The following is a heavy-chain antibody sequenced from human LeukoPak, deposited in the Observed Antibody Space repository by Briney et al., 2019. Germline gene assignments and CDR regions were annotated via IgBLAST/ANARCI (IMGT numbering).Heavy chain of an antibody. CDR3: ARILSGSYPDY. V-gene: IGHV4-59*08. J-gene: IGHJ4*02. D-gene: IGHD1-26*01. CDR1: GGSISSYY. CDR2: IYYSGST. Sequence: SETLSLTCTVSGGSISSYYWSWIRQPPGKGLEWIGYIYYSGSTNYNPSLKSRVTISVDTSKNQFSLKLSSVTAADTAVYYCARILSGSYPDYWGQGTLVTVSS.